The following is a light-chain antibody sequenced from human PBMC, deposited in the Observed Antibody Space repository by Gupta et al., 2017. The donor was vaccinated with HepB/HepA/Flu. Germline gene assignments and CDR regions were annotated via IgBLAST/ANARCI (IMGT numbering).Light chain of an antibody. CDR2: GAS. CDR1: ESVSIN. Sequence: EIVMTQSPATLSVSPGERVTLSCRASESVSINLAWYQQKPGQAPRLLIHGASTRATDIPARFSGSGSATEFTLTISSLQSEDFAVYYCQQYNNWPALTFGGGTKVEIK. J-gene: IGKJ4*01. CDR3: QQYNNWPALT. V-gene: IGKV3-15*01.